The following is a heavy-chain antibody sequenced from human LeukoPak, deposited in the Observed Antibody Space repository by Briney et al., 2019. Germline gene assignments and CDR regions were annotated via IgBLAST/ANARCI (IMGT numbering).Heavy chain of an antibody. D-gene: IGHD6-25*01. J-gene: IGHJ3*02. Sequence: GGSLGLSCTASGFAFSNFAMHWVRQAPGKGLEWVALISYDGCNKYYADSVKGRFTVSRDNSKNTLFLQMNSLRAEDTAIYSCARVRVAAAANGASDIWGQGTVVIVSS. CDR2: ISYDGCNK. CDR1: GFAFSNFA. CDR3: ARVRVAAAANGASDI. V-gene: IGHV3-30-3*01.